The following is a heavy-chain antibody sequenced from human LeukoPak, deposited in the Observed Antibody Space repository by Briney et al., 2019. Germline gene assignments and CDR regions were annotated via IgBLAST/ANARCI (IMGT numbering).Heavy chain of an antibody. CDR2: INHSGRT. V-gene: IGHV4-34*01. CDR3: ARGYGDYPDY. CDR1: GGSFSDYY. J-gene: IGHJ4*02. Sequence: SETLSLTCAAYGGSFSDYYWTWIRQPPGKGLEWIGEINHSGRTNYSPSLRSRVSISVDTSKSQFSLKLSSVTAADTAVYYCARGYGDYPDYWGQGTLVTVSS. D-gene: IGHD4-17*01.